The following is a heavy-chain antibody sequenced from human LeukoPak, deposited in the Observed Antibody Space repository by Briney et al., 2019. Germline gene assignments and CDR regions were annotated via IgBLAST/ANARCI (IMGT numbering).Heavy chain of an antibody. CDR1: GYTFTSYG. CDR2: MNPNSGNT. J-gene: IGHJ3*02. Sequence: ASVKVSCKASGYTFTSYGINWVRQATGQGLEWMGWMNPNSGNTGYAQKFQGRVTVTRNTSISTAYMELSSLRSEDTAVYYCARVGWRYDFWSGYSRHDAFDIWGQGTMVTVSS. D-gene: IGHD3-3*01. V-gene: IGHV1-8*01. CDR3: ARVGWRYDFWSGYSRHDAFDI.